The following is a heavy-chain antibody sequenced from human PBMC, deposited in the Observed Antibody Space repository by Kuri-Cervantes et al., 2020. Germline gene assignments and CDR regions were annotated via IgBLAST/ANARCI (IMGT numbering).Heavy chain of an antibody. V-gene: IGHV3-30-3*01. Sequence: GGSLRLSCAASGFTFSSHAMHWVRQAPGKGLEWVAVISYDGSNKYYADSVKGRLTISRDNSKNTLYLQMNSLRAEDTAVYYCARDGYYYDSSGHYYYYGMDVWGQGTTVTVSS. J-gene: IGHJ6*02. CDR3: ARDGYYYDSSGHYYYYGMDV. CDR2: ISYDGSNK. CDR1: GFTFSSHA. D-gene: IGHD3-22*01.